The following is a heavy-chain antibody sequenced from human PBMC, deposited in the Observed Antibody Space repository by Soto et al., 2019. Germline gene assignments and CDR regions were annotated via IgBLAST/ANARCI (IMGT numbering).Heavy chain of an antibody. J-gene: IGHJ4*02. D-gene: IGHD5-18*01. Sequence: EVQLVESGGGLVQPGESLTLSCAASGFTFSSYWMHWVRQAPGKGLVWVSRINSDGSGTYHADSVKGRLTISRDNAKNTLYRQMNSLRVEDTAVYFCARGDGDRYDGHGYLGRHWGQGSLVTVSS. CDR2: INSDGSGT. V-gene: IGHV3-74*01. CDR3: ARGDGDRYDGHGYLGRH. CDR1: GFTFSSYW.